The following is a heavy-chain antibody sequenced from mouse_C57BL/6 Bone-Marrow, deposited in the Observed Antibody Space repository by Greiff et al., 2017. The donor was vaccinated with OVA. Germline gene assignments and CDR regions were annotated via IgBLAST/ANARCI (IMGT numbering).Heavy chain of an antibody. J-gene: IGHJ2*01. CDR3: ARGLRWLLPYFDD. Sequence: EVKLMESGGDLVKPGGSLKLSCAASGFTFSSYGMSWVRQTPDKRLEWVATISSGGSYTYYPDSVKGRFTISRDNAKNTLYLQMSSLKSEDTAKYYCARGLRWLLPYFDDWGQGTTLTVSS. V-gene: IGHV5-6*01. CDR1: GFTFSSYG. D-gene: IGHD2-3*01. CDR2: ISSGGSYT.